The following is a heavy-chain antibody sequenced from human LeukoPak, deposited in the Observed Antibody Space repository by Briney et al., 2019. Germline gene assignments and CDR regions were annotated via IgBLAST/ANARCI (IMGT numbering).Heavy chain of an antibody. CDR2: INHSGST. CDR3: ARDGRFPPEVLPRYFDY. J-gene: IGHJ4*02. D-gene: IGHD1-26*01. Sequence: PSETLSLTCAVYGGSFSGYYWSWIRQPPGKGLEWIGEINHSGSTNSNPSLKSRVTISADTSKNQFSLKLNSVTAADTAVYYCARDGRFPPEVLPRYFDYWGQGTLVTVSS. V-gene: IGHV4-34*01. CDR1: GGSFSGYY.